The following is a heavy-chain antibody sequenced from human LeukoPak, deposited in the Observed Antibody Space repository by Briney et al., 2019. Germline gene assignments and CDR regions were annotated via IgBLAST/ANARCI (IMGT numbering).Heavy chain of an antibody. J-gene: IGHJ4*02. CDR3: AKSRGSGSKMARGVNFDY. CDR1: GFTFSSYE. D-gene: IGHD3-10*01. CDR2: ISDGDSIT. Sequence: GGSLRLSCAASGFTFSSYEMNWVRQAPGKGLEWVSTISDGDSITYYADSVKGRFTISRDNSKNTLLLQMNSLRAEDTAVYYCAKSRGSGSKMARGVNFDYWGQGTLVTVSS. V-gene: IGHV3-23*01.